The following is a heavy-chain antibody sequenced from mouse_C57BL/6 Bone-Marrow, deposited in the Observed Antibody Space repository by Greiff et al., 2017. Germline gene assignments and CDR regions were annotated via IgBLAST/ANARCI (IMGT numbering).Heavy chain of an antibody. V-gene: IGHV1-19*01. J-gene: IGHJ2*01. CDR1: GYTFTDYY. D-gene: IGHD1-1*01. CDR3: ARLYYGLDY. Sequence: DVQLQESGPVLVKPGASVKMSCKASGYTFTDYYMNWVKQSHGKSLEWIGVINPYNGGTSYNQKFKGKATLTVDKSSSTAYMELNSLTSEDSAVYYCARLYYGLDYWGQGTTLTVSS. CDR2: INPYNGGT.